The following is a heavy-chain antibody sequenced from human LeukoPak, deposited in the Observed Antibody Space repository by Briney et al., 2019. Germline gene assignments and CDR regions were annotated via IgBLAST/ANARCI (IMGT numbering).Heavy chain of an antibody. D-gene: IGHD4-11*01. CDR1: GYTSTSYY. CDR3: ARLAYSNRDY. J-gene: IGHJ4*02. Sequence: GASVKVSCKASGYTSTSYYMHWVQQAPGQGLEWMGIINPSGGSTSYAQKFQGRVTMTRDTSTSTVYMELSSLRSEDTAVYYCARLAYSNRDYWGQGTLVTVSS. V-gene: IGHV1-46*01. CDR2: INPSGGST.